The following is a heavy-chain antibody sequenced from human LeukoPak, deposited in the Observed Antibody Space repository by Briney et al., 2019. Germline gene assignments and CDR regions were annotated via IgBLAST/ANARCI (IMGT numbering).Heavy chain of an antibody. Sequence: PGRSLRLSCAASGFTFSSYWMHWVRQAPGKGLVWVSRINSDGSSTSYADSVKGRFTISRDNAKSTLYLQMNSLRAEDTAVYYCARDLSDYGDAYYYGMDVWGQGTTVTVSS. CDR1: GFTFSSYW. CDR3: ARDLSDYGDAYYYGMDV. V-gene: IGHV3-74*01. CDR2: INSDGSST. J-gene: IGHJ6*02. D-gene: IGHD4-17*01.